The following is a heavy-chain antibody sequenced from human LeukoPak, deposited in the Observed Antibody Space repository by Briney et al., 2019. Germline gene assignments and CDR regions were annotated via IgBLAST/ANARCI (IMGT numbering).Heavy chain of an antibody. CDR3: ARADSTLSARRVNWFDP. J-gene: IGHJ5*02. V-gene: IGHV3-48*04. D-gene: IGHD2-2*01. CDR2: ISGSSSTI. CDR1: GFTFSIYS. Sequence: LTGGSLRLSCAASGFTFSIYSMTWVRQAPGKGLEWVSYISGSSSTIYYADSVKGRFTISRDNADNSLYLQMNSLRAEDTAVYYCARADSTLSARRVNWFDPWGQGTLVTVSS.